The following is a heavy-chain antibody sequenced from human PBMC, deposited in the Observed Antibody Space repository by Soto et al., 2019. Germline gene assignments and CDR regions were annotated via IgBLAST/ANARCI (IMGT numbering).Heavy chain of an antibody. Sequence: XSVKVSCKASGYIFSGFYSDWVRQAPGQGLECMGWTSGYSGNSRYAQKFQGRVTMTTDTSTNTGYMEMRSLTSDDTAVYYCARDIFAHVEAFHLWGQGTIVTVSS. CDR1: GYIFSGFY. CDR2: TSGYSGNS. V-gene: IGHV1-18*01. D-gene: IGHD1-1*01. J-gene: IGHJ3*01. CDR3: ARDIFAHVEAFHL.